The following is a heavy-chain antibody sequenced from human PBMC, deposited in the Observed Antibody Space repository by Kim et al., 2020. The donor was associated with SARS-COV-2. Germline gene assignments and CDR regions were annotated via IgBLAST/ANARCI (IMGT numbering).Heavy chain of an antibody. D-gene: IGHD6-19*01. CDR1: GFTFSSYA. J-gene: IGHJ4*02. CDR3: ARDPGIAVGEPDY. V-gene: IGHV3-30-3*01. Sequence: GGSLRLSCAASGFTFSSYAMHWVRQAPGKGLEWVAVISYDGSNKYYADSVKGRFTISRDNSKNTLYLQMNSLRAEDTAVYYCARDPGIAVGEPDYWGQGTLVTVSS. CDR2: ISYDGSNK.